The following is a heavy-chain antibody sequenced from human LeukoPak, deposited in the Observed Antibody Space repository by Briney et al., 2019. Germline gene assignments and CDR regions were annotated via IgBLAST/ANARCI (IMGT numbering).Heavy chain of an antibody. Sequence: ASVKVSCKASGYTFTSYDINWVRQATGQGREWMGWMNPNSGNTGYAQKFQGRVTMTRNTSISTAYMELSSLRSEDTAVYYCARLGDSSGYYGMDVWGQGTTVTVSS. J-gene: IGHJ6*02. CDR3: ARLGDSSGYYGMDV. V-gene: IGHV1-8*01. D-gene: IGHD3-22*01. CDR1: GYTFTSYD. CDR2: MNPNSGNT.